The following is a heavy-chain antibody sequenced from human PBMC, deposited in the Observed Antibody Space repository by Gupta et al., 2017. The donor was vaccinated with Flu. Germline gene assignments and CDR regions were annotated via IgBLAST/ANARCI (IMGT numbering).Heavy chain of an antibody. CDR3: ARGGPRRYGYNGDFDC. CDR1: GGSISSHY. J-gene: IGHJ4*02. CDR2: IFRN. D-gene: IGHD5-12*01. V-gene: IGHV4-59*11. Sequence: HVQLQESGPGLVKPSETLSLTCSVSGGSISSHYWTWIRQSPGRGMEWIGDIFRNNPSLESRVTISVDASKSQFYLKLGSVTAADTAVYYCARGGPRRYGYNGDFDCWGQGTLVTVSS.